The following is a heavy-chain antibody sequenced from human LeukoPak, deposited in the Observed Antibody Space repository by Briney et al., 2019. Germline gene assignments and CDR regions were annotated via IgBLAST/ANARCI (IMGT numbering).Heavy chain of an antibody. CDR2: IYHSGST. V-gene: IGHV4-30-2*01. Sequence: SETLSLTCTVSGGSISSGGYYWSWIRQPPGKGLEWIGYIYHSGSTYYNPSLKSRVTISVDRSKNQFSLKLSSVTAADTAVYYCARENYGDPTRFDPWGQGTLVTVSS. J-gene: IGHJ5*02. CDR3: ARENYGDPTRFDP. CDR1: GGSISSGGYY. D-gene: IGHD4-17*01.